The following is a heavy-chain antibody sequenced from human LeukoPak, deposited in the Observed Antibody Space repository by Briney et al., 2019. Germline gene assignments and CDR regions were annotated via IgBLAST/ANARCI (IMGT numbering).Heavy chain of an antibody. J-gene: IGHJ6*03. CDR3: ARGSYYYYYYMDV. V-gene: IGHV3-33*01. CDR1: GFTFSSYG. Sequence: GRSLRLSCAASGFTFSSYGMHWVRQAPGKGLEWVAVIWYDGSNKYYADSVKGRFTISRDNSKNTLYLQMNSLRAEDTAVYYCARGSYYYYYYMDVWGEGTTVTVSS. CDR2: IWYDGSNK.